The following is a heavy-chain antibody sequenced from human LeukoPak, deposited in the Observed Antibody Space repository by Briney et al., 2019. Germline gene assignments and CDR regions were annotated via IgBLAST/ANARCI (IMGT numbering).Heavy chain of an antibody. CDR3: AKKTPGIHPFDA. D-gene: IGHD6-13*01. CDR2: VGTDSDT. J-gene: IGHJ4*02. V-gene: IGHV3-23*01. CDR1: GFTFRTSA. Sequence: GGSLRLSCAASGFTFRTSAFSWVRQSPGRGLEWVSTVGTDSDTYYADSVKGRFTISRDNSKNTVYLQMTGLRADDTAVYYCAKKTPGIHPFDAWGQGTLVTVSP.